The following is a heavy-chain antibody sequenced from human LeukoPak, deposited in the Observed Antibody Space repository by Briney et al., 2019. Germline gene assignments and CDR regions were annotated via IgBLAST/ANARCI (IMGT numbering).Heavy chain of an antibody. CDR1: GFTFINYG. Sequence: PGRSLRLSCAASGFTFINYGLHWVRQAPGKGLESVAFISYDGGNKYYADSVKGRFTISRDNSKNTVSLQMNSLRAEDTAVYYCASLSLGGSFDYWGQGTLVTVSS. V-gene: IGHV3-30-3*01. CDR2: ISYDGGNK. CDR3: ASLSLGGSFDY. J-gene: IGHJ4*02. D-gene: IGHD5-12*01.